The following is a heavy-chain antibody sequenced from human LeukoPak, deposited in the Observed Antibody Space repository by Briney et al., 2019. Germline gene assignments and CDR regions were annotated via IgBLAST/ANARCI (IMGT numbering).Heavy chain of an antibody. CDR2: IWYDGSNK. J-gene: IGHJ5*02. CDR1: GFTFSSYG. D-gene: IGHD6-6*01. Sequence: PGRSLRLSCAAFGFTFSSYGMHWVRQAPGEGLEWVAIIWYDGSNKYYADSVKGRFTISRDNSKNTLYLQMNSLRAEDTAVYYCARAARRGNWFDPWGQGTLVTVSS. V-gene: IGHV3-33*01. CDR3: ARAARRGNWFDP.